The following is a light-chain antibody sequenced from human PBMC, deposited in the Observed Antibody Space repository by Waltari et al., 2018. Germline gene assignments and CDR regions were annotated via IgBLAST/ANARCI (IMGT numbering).Light chain of an antibody. J-gene: IGKJ4*01. Sequence: DIQMTQSPSSVSAFVGDRVTITCRASTSIRNWVAWYQQKPGKAPKLLIYGAPELHSGVPSRFSGSGAGTDFTLTISSLQAEDFATYYCQQVNSFPATFGGGTTVEIK. CDR2: GAP. CDR1: TSIRNW. CDR3: QQVNSFPAT. V-gene: IGKV1-12*01.